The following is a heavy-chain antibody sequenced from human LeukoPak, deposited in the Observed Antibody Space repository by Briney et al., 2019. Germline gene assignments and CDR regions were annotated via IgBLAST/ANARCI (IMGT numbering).Heavy chain of an antibody. Sequence: PGGSLRLSCAASGFTFSSYEMNWVRQAPGKGLEWVSYISSSGSTIYYADSVKGRFTVSRDNAKNSLYLQMNSLRAEDTAVYYRARRGAGYGNPIDYWGQGTLVTVSS. V-gene: IGHV3-48*03. D-gene: IGHD5-18*01. CDR3: ARRGAGYGNPIDY. CDR2: ISSSGSTI. J-gene: IGHJ4*02. CDR1: GFTFSSYE.